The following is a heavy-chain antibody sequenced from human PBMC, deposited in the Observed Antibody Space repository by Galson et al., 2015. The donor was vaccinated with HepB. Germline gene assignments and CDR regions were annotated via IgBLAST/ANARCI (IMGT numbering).Heavy chain of an antibody. CDR3: AKDPDYDFYSGKGTTFQS. D-gene: IGHD3-3*01. CDR1: GFSFDTYA. V-gene: IGHV3-23*01. CDR2: ITGSGGRA. J-gene: IGHJ4*02. Sequence: SLRLSCAASGFSFDTYAMSWVRQAPGKGLEWVSTITGSGGRAFYADSVTGRFTISRDNSKNTLHLQMSGLTAGDTAIYYCAKDPDYDFYSGKGTTFQSWGQGTLVTVSS.